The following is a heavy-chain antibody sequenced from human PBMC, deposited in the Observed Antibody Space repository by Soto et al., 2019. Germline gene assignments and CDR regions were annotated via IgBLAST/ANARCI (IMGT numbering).Heavy chain of an antibody. J-gene: IGHJ6*02. Sequence: PGGSLRLSCAASGFTFSSYAMSWVRQAPGKGLEWVSLISWDGGSTYYADSVKGRFTISRDNSKNSLYLQMNSLRAEDTALYYCAKDKYDFWSGYVGAGMDVWGQGTTVTVSS. V-gene: IGHV3-43D*04. D-gene: IGHD3-3*01. CDR3: AKDKYDFWSGYVGAGMDV. CDR1: GFTFSSYA. CDR2: ISWDGGST.